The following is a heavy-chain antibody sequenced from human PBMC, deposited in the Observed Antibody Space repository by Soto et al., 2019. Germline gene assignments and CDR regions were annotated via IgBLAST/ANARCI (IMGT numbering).Heavy chain of an antibody. CDR1: GFTFSSYA. J-gene: IGHJ6*02. V-gene: IGHV3-30-3*01. D-gene: IGHD6-25*01. Sequence: QVQLMESGGGVVQPGRSLRLSCAASGFTFSSYAMHWVRQAPGKGLEWVAVISYDGSNKYYADSVKGRFTISRDNSKNTLYLQMNSLRAEDTAVYYCAKDRRPNYYYGMDVWGQGTTVTVSS. CDR3: AKDRRPNYYYGMDV. CDR2: ISYDGSNK.